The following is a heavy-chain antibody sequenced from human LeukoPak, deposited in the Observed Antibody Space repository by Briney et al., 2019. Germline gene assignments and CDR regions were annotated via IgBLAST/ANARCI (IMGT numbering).Heavy chain of an antibody. J-gene: IGHJ4*02. D-gene: IGHD3-10*01. CDR1: GYTFASYW. Sequence: GESLKISCKASGYTFASYWIGCVRQVPGESLECTGIINPRDSDTRYSPSFQGQVAISADKSISTAYLQWSSLKASDTAMHYCARLATYDSGSGTYYNFDFWGQGTLVTVSS. V-gene: IGHV5-51*01. CDR3: ARLATYDSGSGTYYNFDF. CDR2: INPRDSDT.